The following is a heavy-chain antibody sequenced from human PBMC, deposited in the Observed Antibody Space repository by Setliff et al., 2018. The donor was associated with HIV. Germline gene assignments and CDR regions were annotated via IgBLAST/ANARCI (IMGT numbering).Heavy chain of an antibody. D-gene: IGHD5-18*01. J-gene: IGHJ6*03. CDR2: TANT. CDR3: ARHAALIKRYYYYYLDV. CDR1: GDSISTDNYH. V-gene: IGHV4-39*01. Sequence: PSETLSLTCTVSGDSISTDNYHWGWIRQPPGKGLEWIGHTANTDYNPSLKSRVTVSVDASKNQLSLRLSSVTAADTAVYYCARHAALIKRYYYYYLDVWGKGTTVTVSS.